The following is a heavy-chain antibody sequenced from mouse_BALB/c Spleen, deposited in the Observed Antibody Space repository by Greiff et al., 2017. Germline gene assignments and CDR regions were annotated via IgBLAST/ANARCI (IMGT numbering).Heavy chain of an antibody. CDR1: GYSITSGYY. J-gene: IGHJ3*01. CDR3: ARDLLLRLSKAWFAY. V-gene: IGHV3-6*02. Sequence: EVQLQESGPGLVKPSPSLSLTCSVTGYSITSGYYWNWIRQFPGNKLEWMGYIRYDGSNNYNPALKNRNSITRDTSTNPLYLQLNSVTTEDTATYSCARDLLLRLSKAWFAYWGQGTLVTVSA. D-gene: IGHD1-1*01. CDR2: IRYDGSN.